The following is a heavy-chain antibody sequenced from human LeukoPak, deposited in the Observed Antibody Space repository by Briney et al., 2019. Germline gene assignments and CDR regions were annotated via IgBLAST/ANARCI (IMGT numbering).Heavy chain of an antibody. J-gene: IGHJ4*02. D-gene: IGHD6-6*01. CDR2: IYYSGST. Sequence: SETLSLTCTVSGGSISSSSYYWGWIRQPPGKGLEWIGSIYYSGSTYYNPSLKSRVTISVDTSKNQFSLKLSSVTAADTAVYYCARDRLGSSASHYFDYWAREPWSPSPQ. CDR1: GGSISSSSYY. CDR3: ARDRLGSSASHYFDY. V-gene: IGHV4-39*07.